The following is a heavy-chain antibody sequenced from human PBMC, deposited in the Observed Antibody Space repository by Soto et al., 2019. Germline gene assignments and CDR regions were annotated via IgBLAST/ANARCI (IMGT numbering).Heavy chain of an antibody. J-gene: IGHJ5*02. D-gene: IGHD6-13*01. CDR2: IYHSGST. CDR3: ARYLGSSWEYNWFDP. V-gene: IGHV4-4*02. CDR1: GGSISSSNW. Sequence: PSETLSLTCAVSGGSISSSNWWSWVRQPPGKGLEWIGEIYHSGSTNYNPSLKSRVTISVDKSKNQFSLKLSSVTAADTAVYYCARYLGSSWEYNWFDPWGQGTLVTVSS.